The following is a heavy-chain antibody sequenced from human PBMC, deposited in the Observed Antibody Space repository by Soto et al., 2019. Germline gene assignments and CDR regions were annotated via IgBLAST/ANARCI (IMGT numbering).Heavy chain of an antibody. V-gene: IGHV1-8*01. CDR2: MNSKSGNT. CDR3: ARGFLARDHYYYMDV. CDR1: GYTFTTYY. J-gene: IGHJ6*03. Sequence: SSVKVSCKASGYTFTTYYINWVRQATGQRLEWMGWMNSKSGNTGYAQKFQGRLTMTRDPSISTAYMELSSLTSDDAAIYFCARGFLARDHYYYMDVWGKGTTVTVSS.